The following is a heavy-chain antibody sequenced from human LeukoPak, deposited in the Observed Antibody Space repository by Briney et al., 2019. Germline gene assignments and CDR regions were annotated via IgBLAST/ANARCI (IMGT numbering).Heavy chain of an antibody. D-gene: IGHD2-2*01. CDR1: GETLTREE. Sequence: GSVSVSCEASGETLTREEMDGVGQARGQGSEWRGIMNPISGSTSYAQKSQGRVTMPRDTSTSTVYMELSSLRSEHTAVYYCARGGSMVYWGQGTLVTVSS. J-gene: IGHJ4*02. V-gene: IGHV1-46*01. CDR3: ARGGSMVY. CDR2: MNPISGST.